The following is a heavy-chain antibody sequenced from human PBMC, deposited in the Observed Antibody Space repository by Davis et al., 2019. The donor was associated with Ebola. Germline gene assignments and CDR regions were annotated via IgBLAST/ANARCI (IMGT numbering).Heavy chain of an antibody. CDR3: ARAVANWGYQRGTVGMDV. CDR1: GGTFSSYA. Sequence: AASVKVSCKASGGTFSSYAISWVRQAPGQGLEWMGGIIPIFGTANYAQKFQGRVTITADESTSTAYMELSSLRSEDTAVYYCARAVANWGYQRGTVGMDVWGQGTTVTVSS. CDR2: IIPIFGTA. V-gene: IGHV1-69*13. D-gene: IGHD7-27*01. J-gene: IGHJ6*02.